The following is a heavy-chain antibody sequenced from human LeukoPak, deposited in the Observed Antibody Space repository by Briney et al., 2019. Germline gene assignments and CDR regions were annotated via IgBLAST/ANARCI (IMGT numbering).Heavy chain of an antibody. D-gene: IGHD5-18*01. CDR3: ARVDVDTGAFGI. J-gene: IGHJ3*02. V-gene: IGHV3-30*04. CDR1: GFTFSSYA. Sequence: GRSLRLSCAASGFTFSSYALHWVGQARGKGLEWVAVISYDGSNKYYADSVKGRFTISRDNSKNTLYLQMNSLRAEDTAVYYCARVDVDTGAFGIWGQGTMVTVSS. CDR2: ISYDGSNK.